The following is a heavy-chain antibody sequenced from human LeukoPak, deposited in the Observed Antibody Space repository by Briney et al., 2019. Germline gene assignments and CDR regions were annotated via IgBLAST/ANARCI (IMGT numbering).Heavy chain of an antibody. CDR3: ARAAPYCSSTSCYGVY. D-gene: IGHD2-2*01. CDR2: MNPNSGNT. V-gene: IGHV1-8*03. J-gene: IGHJ4*02. CDR1: GYTFTSYD. Sequence: ASVKVSCKGSGYTFTSYDINWVRQATGQGFEWMGWMNPNSGNTGYAQKFQGRVTITRNTSISTAYMELSSLRSEDTAVYYCARAAPYCSSTSCYGVYWGQGTLVTVSS.